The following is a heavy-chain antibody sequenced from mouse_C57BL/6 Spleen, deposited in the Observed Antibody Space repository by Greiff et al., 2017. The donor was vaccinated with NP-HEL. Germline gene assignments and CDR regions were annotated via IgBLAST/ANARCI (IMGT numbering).Heavy chain of an antibody. CDR2: ISDGGSYT. CDR3: ARERITTVVDYFDY. D-gene: IGHD1-1*01. CDR1: GFTFSSYA. J-gene: IGHJ2*01. Sequence: EVKLVESGGGLVKPGGSLKLSCAASGFTFSSYAMSWVRQTPEKRLEWVATISDGGSYTYYPDNVKGRFTISRDNAKNNLYLQMSHLKSEDTAMYYGARERITTVVDYFDYWGQGTTLTVSS. V-gene: IGHV5-4*01.